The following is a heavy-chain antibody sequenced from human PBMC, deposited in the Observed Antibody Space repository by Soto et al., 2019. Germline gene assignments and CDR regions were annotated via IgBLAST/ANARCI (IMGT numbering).Heavy chain of an antibody. CDR3: ARGEVTAQKTTYYCGMAV. J-gene: IGHJ6*04. CDR1: GFTFSSYW. CDR2: IKQDGSEK. V-gene: IGHV3-7*03. Sequence: EVQLVESGGGLVQPGGSLRLSCAASGFTFSSYWMSWVRQAPGKGLEWVANIKQDGSEKYYVDSVKGRFTISRDNAKNSLYLQKSAGRAEDRAVYCWARGEVTAQKTTYYCGMAVWGKGTTGPVPS. D-gene: IGHD1-1*01.